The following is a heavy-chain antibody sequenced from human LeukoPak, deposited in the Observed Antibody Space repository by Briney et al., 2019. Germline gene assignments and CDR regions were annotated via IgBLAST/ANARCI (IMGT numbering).Heavy chain of an antibody. D-gene: IGHD3-9*01. CDR1: TFTFSNYA. J-gene: IGHJ4*02. V-gene: IGHV3-23*01. Sequence: GGSLRLSCAASTFTFSNYAMNWVRQAPGKGLEWVSGISGSGTGTHYADSVKGWFTISRDNSKNTLYLQMNSLRAEDTAVYYCAKEDDVLTGYYPFDSWGQGTLVTVSS. CDR2: ISGSGTGT. CDR3: AKEDDVLTGYYPFDS.